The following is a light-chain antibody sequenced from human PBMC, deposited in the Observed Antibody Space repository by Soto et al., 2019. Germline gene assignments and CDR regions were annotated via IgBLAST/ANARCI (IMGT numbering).Light chain of an antibody. Sequence: DIRMAQSPSSLAAFVGDRVSITCRAGEAIMNYLNWYQQKPGKAPKLLIYSTSALQIGVPSRFSGNGSETDFTLTISSLQPEDFGTYFCQQSYDVPYTFGPGTNVEMK. CDR3: QQSYDVPYT. CDR2: STS. CDR1: EAIMNY. J-gene: IGKJ2*01. V-gene: IGKV1-39*01.